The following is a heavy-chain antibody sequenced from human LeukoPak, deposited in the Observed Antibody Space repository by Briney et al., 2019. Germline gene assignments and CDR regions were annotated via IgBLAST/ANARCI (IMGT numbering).Heavy chain of an antibody. V-gene: IGHV4-34*01. CDR3: ARRSRGVIIKTWFDS. Sequence: SETLSLTCAVYDGSFSGSYCTWIRQPPGKGLEWIGEINHSGSANYNPSLKSRVTILLDTSKNQFSLNLSSVTAADTAVYYCARRSRGVIIKTWFDSWGQGTLVTVSS. J-gene: IGHJ5*01. D-gene: IGHD3-10*01. CDR2: INHSGSA. CDR1: DGSFSGSY.